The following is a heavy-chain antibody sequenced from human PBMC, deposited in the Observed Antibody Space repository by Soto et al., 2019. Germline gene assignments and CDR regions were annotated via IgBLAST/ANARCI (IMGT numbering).Heavy chain of an antibody. Sequence: QVQLQQWGAGLLKPSETLSLTCAVYGGSFSGYYWTWIRQPPGTGLEGIGEINHSGSTNYNPSLTSRVTISVDTSKNQFSLKLTSVTAADTAVYYWARDKITGLLDYWGQGTLVTVSS. V-gene: IGHV4-34*01. CDR2: INHSGST. J-gene: IGHJ4*02. D-gene: IGHD2-8*02. CDR3: ARDKITGLLDY. CDR1: GGSFSGYY.